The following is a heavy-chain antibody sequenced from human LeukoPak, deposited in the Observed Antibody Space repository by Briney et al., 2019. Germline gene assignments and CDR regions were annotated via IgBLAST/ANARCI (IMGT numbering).Heavy chain of an antibody. CDR2: ISGSGGST. CDR3: AKGSRQVVVVI. D-gene: IGHD2-15*01. Sequence: SGGSLRLSCAASGLTFSSYAMSWVRQAPGKGLEWVSAISGSGGSTYYADSVKGRFTISRDNSKNTLYLQMNSLRAEDTAVYYCAKGSRQVVVVIWGQGTMVTVSS. V-gene: IGHV3-23*01. J-gene: IGHJ3*02. CDR1: GLTFSSYA.